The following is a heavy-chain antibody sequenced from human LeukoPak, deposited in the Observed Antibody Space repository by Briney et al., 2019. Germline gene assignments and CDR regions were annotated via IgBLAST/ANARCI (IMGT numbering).Heavy chain of an antibody. CDR1: GFTFSSYG. V-gene: IGHV3-33*01. D-gene: IGHD4-17*01. CDR3: ARDRSNGYGDLGDAFDI. Sequence: GGSLRLSCAASGFTFSSYGMHWVRQAPGKGLEWVAVIWYDGSNKYYADSVKGRFTISRDNSKNTLYLQMNSLRAEDTAVYYCARDRSNGYGDLGDAFDIWGQGTMVTVSS. J-gene: IGHJ3*02. CDR2: IWYDGSNK.